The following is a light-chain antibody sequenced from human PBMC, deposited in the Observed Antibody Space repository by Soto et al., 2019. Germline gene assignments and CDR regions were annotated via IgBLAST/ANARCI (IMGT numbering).Light chain of an antibody. J-gene: IGLJ1*01. CDR3: CSYAGINDYV. CDR1: SSDVGGYNY. CDR2: EVS. V-gene: IGLV2-8*01. Sequence: QSVLSQPPSASGSPGQSVTIYCTGSSSDVGGYNYVSWYQQYPGKAPKLMIYEVSKRPSGVPDRFSGSKSGNTASLTVSGLQAEDEADYYCCSYAGINDYVFGTGTKVTV.